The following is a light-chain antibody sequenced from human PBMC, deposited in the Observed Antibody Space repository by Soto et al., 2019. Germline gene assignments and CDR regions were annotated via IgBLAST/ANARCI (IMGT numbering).Light chain of an antibody. V-gene: IGKV3-20*01. CDR3: QQYGTSPAT. Sequence: VLTQSPGTLSLSPGERATLSCRASQNVSSNSLAWYQQKPGQAPRLLINGASSRATDIPDRFSGSGSGTDFTLFISRLEPEDFAVYYCQQYGTSPATFGGGTKVEIK. CDR1: QNVSSNS. CDR2: GAS. J-gene: IGKJ4*01.